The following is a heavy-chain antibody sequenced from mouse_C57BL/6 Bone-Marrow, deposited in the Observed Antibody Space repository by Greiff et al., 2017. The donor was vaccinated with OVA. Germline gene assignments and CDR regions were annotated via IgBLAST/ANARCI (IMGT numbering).Heavy chain of an antibody. D-gene: IGHD2-4*01. V-gene: IGHV1-69*01. J-gene: IGHJ4*01. CDR3: ARAGRYDYDGGGYYYAMDY. CDR1: GYTFTSYW. CDR2: IDPSDSYT. Sequence: VQLQQPGAELVMPGASVKLSCKASGYTFTSYWMHWVKQRPGQGLEWIGEIDPSDSYTNYTQKFKGKSTLTVDKSSSTAYIQLSSLTSEDSAVYYCARAGRYDYDGGGYYYAMDYWGQGTSVTVSS.